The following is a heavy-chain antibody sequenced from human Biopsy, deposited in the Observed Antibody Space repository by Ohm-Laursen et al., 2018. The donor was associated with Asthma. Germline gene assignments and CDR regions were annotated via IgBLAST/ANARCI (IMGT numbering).Heavy chain of an antibody. J-gene: IGHJ4*02. CDR3: ARHDHRWDTYADF. Sequence: GTLSLTCSLSSGSGGYMRSGNYYWGWIRQPPGKGLEWIGSIYYSGTTYYNPSLESRVTISVDTSKNQLSLKMSSVTAADAAVYYCARHDHRWDTYADFWGQGTLVTVSS. CDR1: SGSGGYMRSGNYY. D-gene: IGHD2-2*01. V-gene: IGHV4-39*01. CDR2: IYYSGTT.